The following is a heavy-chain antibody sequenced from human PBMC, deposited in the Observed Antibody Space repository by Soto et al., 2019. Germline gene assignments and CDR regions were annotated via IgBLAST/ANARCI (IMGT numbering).Heavy chain of an antibody. CDR3: ARDSGQGAFDI. Sequence: SETLSLTCTDSGGSISSGGYYWSWIRQHPGKGLEWIGYIYYSGSTYYNPSLKSRVTISVDTSKNQFSLKLSSVTAADTAVYYCARDSGQGAFDIWGQGTMVTVSS. V-gene: IGHV4-31*03. J-gene: IGHJ3*02. CDR2: IYYSGST. CDR1: GGSISSGGYY.